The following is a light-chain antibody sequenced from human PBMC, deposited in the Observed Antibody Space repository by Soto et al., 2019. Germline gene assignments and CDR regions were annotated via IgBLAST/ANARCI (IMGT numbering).Light chain of an antibody. Sequence: QSALTQPASVSGSPGQSITISCTGTSSDVGGYNYVSWYQHHPGKAPKLMISEVSNRPSGVSNRFSGSKPGNTASLIISGLQAEDEAHYYCSSYTGTSALVLFGGGTKLTVL. CDR3: SSYTGTSALVL. CDR1: SSDVGGYNY. CDR2: EVS. J-gene: IGLJ2*01. V-gene: IGLV2-14*01.